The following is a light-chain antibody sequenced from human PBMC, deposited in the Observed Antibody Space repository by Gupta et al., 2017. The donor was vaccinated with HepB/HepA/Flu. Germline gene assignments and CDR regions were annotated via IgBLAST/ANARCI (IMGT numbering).Light chain of an antibody. CDR3: QQYSNYPCS. J-gene: IGKJ2*04. CDR2: QTS. V-gene: IGKV1-5*03. CDR1: QNVSHW. Sequence: DIQMTQSPSTLSPSVGDRVTITCRASQNVSHWLAWYQQKPGKAPALLIYQTSTLHRGVPSTFSGSGFGSEFTLTISSLQPHDFATYYCQQYSNYPCSFGQGTKLEIK.